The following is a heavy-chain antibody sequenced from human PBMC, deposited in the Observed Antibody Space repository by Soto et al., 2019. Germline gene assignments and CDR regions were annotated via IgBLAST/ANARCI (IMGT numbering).Heavy chain of an antibody. V-gene: IGHV1-18*01. Sequence: ASVKVSCKASGYTFTNYGISWVRQAPGQGLEWMGWISAYNGNTNYAQKLQGRVTMTTDTSTSTAYMELRSLRSEDTAVYYCARREYSGYGLGYWGQGTLVTVSS. CDR2: ISAYNGNT. CDR3: ARREYSGYGLGY. J-gene: IGHJ4*02. CDR1: GYTFTNYG. D-gene: IGHD5-12*01.